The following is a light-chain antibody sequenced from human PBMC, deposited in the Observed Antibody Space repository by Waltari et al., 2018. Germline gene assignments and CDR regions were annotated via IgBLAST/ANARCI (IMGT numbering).Light chain of an antibody. CDR2: GQD. Sequence: SSELTQDPAVSVVLGQTVTITCHGDSLRRYSARWYQQRPGQAPILVLYGQDNRPSGIPDRFSGSTSGDTATLTITGAQAEDEADYYCLSRDSSSTRLFGGGTRLTV. CDR1: SLRRYS. CDR3: LSRDSSSTRL. J-gene: IGLJ3*02. V-gene: IGLV3-19*01.